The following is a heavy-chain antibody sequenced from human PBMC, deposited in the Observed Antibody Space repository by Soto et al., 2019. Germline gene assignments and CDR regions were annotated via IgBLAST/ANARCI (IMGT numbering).Heavy chain of an antibody. J-gene: IGHJ4*02. CDR2: ISGSGDST. D-gene: IGHD6-13*01. V-gene: IGHV3-23*01. Sequence: GGSLRLSCAASGFTXSSYAMSWVRQAPGKGLEWVSVISGSGDSTYYADSVKGRFTISRDNSKNTLYLQMNSLRVEDTALYYCAKADYSYSWAPGDYWGQGTLVTVSS. CDR1: GFTXSSYA. CDR3: AKADYSYSWAPGDY.